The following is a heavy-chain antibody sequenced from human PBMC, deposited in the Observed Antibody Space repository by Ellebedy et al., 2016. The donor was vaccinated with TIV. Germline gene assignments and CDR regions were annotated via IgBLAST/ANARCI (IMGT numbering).Heavy chain of an antibody. V-gene: IGHV1-69*13. CDR3: ARDNRLAPPPANAYYYYYYMDV. D-gene: IGHD1-14*01. CDR1: GGTFSSYA. Sequence: SVKVSXXASGGTFSSYAISWVRQAPGQGLEWMGGIIPIFGTANYAQKFQGRVTITADESTSTAYMELSSLRSEDTAVYYCARDNRLAPPPANAYYYYYYMDVWGKGTTVTVSS. J-gene: IGHJ6*03. CDR2: IIPIFGTA.